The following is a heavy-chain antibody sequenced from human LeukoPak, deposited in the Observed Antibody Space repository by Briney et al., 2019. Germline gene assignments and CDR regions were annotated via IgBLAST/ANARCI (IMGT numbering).Heavy chain of an antibody. V-gene: IGHV3-33*01. D-gene: IGHD6-6*01. CDR1: GFTFSTYG. CDR2: IWYDGTNK. Sequence: GSLRLSCAASGFTFSTYGMHWVRQAPGKGLEWVAIIWYDGTNKYYADSVKGRFTISRDDSKNTLYLQMNSLRAEDTAVYYCARDQGTTARLFEYWGQGTLVTVSS. J-gene: IGHJ4*02. CDR3: ARDQGTTARLFEY.